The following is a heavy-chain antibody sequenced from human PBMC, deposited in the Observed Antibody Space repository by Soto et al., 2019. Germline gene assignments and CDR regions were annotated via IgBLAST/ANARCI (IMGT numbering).Heavy chain of an antibody. Sequence: QVQLVQSGAEVRKPGASVKVSCKASGYPYTNSYMHWVRQAPGQGLEWMGWIHPNTGGTNYAQKFQGRVTMTRDTSVNTAYMELNRLTSDDTAIYFCASDFRTRGWFRQAGNFAMDVWGQGTTVTVS. CDR3: ASDFRTRGWFRQAGNFAMDV. J-gene: IGHJ6*02. CDR2: IHPNTGGT. V-gene: IGHV1-2*02. D-gene: IGHD6-19*01. CDR1: GYPYTNSY.